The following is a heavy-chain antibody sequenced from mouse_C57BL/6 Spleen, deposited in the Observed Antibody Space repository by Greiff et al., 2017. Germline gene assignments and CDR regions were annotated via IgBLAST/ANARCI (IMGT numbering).Heavy chain of an antibody. J-gene: IGHJ4*01. CDR3: AINWAVYAMDY. CDR2: IYPGDGDT. CDR1: GYAFSSSW. V-gene: IGHV1-82*01. D-gene: IGHD4-1*01. Sequence: QVQLQQSGPELVKPGASVKISCKASGYAFSSSWMNWVKQRPGKGLEWIGRIYPGDGDTNYNGKFKGKATLTADKSSSTAYMQLSSLTSEDSAVYFCAINWAVYAMDYWGQGTSVTVSS.